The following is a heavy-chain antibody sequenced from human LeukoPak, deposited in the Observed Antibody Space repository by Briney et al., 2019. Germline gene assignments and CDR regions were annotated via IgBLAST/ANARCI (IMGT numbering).Heavy chain of an antibody. J-gene: IGHJ3*02. D-gene: IGHD1-26*01. Sequence: SETLSLTCAVYGGSFSGYYWSWIRQPPGKGLKWIGEINHSGSTNYNPSLKSRVTISVDTSKNQFSLRMNSLTAADTAVYYCARDRKVGATSDAFDIWGQGTMVTVSS. V-gene: IGHV4-34*01. CDR3: ARDRKVGATSDAFDI. CDR2: INHSGST. CDR1: GGSFSGYY.